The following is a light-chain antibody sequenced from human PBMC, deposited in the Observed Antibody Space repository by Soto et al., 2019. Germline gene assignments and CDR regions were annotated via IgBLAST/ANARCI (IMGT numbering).Light chain of an antibody. V-gene: IGLV1-44*01. J-gene: IGLJ1*01. CDR3: AAWDDSLNGYV. Sequence: QSVLTQPHSASGTPGHRGTLSCSGISSNIGSNSGNWYQRLPGTAPKLLIYSNDRRPSGVPDRFSGSKSGTSASLANCGLQSEDEADYYCAAWDDSLNGYVFGTGTKLTVL. CDR1: SSNIGSNS. CDR2: SND.